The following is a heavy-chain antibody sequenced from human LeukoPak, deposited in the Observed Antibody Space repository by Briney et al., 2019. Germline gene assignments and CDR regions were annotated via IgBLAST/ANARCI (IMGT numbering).Heavy chain of an antibody. J-gene: IGHJ4*02. D-gene: IGHD3-10*01. V-gene: IGHV3-30*18. CDR3: AKGVGLLWFATSGY. CDR1: GFTFSSYG. Sequence: GGSLRLSCAASGFTFSSYGMHWVRQAPGKGLEWVAVISYDGSNKYYADSVKGRFTISRDNSKNTLYLQMNSLRAEDTAVYYCAKGVGLLWFATSGYWGQGTLVTVSS. CDR2: ISYDGSNK.